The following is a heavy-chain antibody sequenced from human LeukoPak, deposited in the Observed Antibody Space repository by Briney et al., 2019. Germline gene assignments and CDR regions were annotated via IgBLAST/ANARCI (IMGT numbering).Heavy chain of an antibody. D-gene: IGHD4-17*01. J-gene: IGHJ3*02. Sequence: PGGSLRLSCAASGFTFSDYYMSWIRQAPGKGLEWVSYISSSGSTIYYADSVKGRFTISRDNAKNSLYLQMNSLRAEDTAVYYCARDATVTMYYAFDIWGQGTMVTVSS. V-gene: IGHV3-11*01. CDR3: ARDATVTMYYAFDI. CDR1: GFTFSDYY. CDR2: ISSSGSTI.